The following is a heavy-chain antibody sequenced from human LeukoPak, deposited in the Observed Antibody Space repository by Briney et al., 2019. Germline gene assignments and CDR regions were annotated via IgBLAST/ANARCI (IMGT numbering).Heavy chain of an antibody. CDR3: AREGSRDFWSGPVYYFDY. D-gene: IGHD3-3*01. CDR1: GGSISNYY. CDR2: IHYSGST. Sequence: PSETLSLTCTVSGGSISNYYWSWIRQPPGKGLEWIGYIHYSGSTYYNPSLTSRVTISIDTSKNQFSLRLSSVTAADTAVYYCAREGSRDFWSGPVYYFDYWGQGTLVTVSS. J-gene: IGHJ4*02. V-gene: IGHV4-59*01.